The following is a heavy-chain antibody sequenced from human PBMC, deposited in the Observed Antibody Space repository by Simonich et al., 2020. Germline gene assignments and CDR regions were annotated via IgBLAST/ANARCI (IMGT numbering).Heavy chain of an antibody. V-gene: IGHV3-30*07. J-gene: IGHJ3*02. Sequence: QVQLVESGGGVVQPGRSLRLSCAASGFTFSSYAMHWVRQAQDEGSEGGEVISYDGSNKNNADAVKGHFTIYRDNSKSTLDLQMNSLRAADTAVYYCARDIVSFGSSWYAFDIWGQGTMVTVSS. D-gene: IGHD6-13*01. CDR2: ISYDGSNK. CDR3: ARDIVSFGSSWYAFDI. CDR1: GFTFSSYA.